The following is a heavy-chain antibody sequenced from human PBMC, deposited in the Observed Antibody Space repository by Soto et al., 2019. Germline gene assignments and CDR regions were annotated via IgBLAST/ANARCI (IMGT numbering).Heavy chain of an antibody. CDR3: ARDHNDYYDFWSGYYGTRGAFDY. V-gene: IGHV1-18*04. J-gene: IGHJ4*02. CDR2: ISAYNGNT. CDR1: GYTFTSYG. Sequence: ASVKVSCKASGYTFTSYGTSWVRQAPGQGLEWMGWISAYNGNTNYAQKLQGRVTMTTDTSTSTAYMELRSLRSDDTAVYYCARDHNDYYDFWSGYYGTRGAFDYWGQGTLVTVSS. D-gene: IGHD3-3*01.